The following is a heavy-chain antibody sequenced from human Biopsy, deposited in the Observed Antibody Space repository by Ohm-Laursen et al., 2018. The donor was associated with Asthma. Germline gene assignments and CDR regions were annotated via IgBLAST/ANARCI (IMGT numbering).Heavy chain of an antibody. CDR2: IYSGGTS. CDR1: GFAVSRDY. V-gene: IGHV3-53*01. Sequence: SLRLPCTASGFAVSRDYMFWVRQAPGKGLEWVSVIYSGGTSHTADSVRGRFTISRDYSKNTLYPQMHSLRAEDTAVYYCARGDSSNWSHYYFDYWGQGTLVTVSS. J-gene: IGHJ4*02. CDR3: ARGDSSNWSHYYFDY. D-gene: IGHD3-22*01.